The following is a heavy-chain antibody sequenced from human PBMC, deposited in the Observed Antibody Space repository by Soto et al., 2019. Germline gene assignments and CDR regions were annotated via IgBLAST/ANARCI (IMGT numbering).Heavy chain of an antibody. V-gene: IGHV3-21*01. CDR2: ISISISNI. Sequence: PGGPLRLPCTASWFTFRSYSVHCVLQATGKRLEWVTSISISISNIYYADSVKGLFTISRDNAKNSLYLQMNSLRAEDTAVFYFVRDKRSGIPKHWEYVMDVWVQGTTVTVSS. D-gene: IGHD3-10*01. CDR1: WFTFRSYS. CDR3: VRDKRSGIPKHWEYVMDV. J-gene: IGHJ6*02.